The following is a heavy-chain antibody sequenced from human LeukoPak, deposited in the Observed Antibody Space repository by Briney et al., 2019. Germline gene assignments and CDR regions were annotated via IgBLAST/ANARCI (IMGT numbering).Heavy chain of an antibody. V-gene: IGHV3-23*01. Sequence: GGSLRPSCAASGFTFSSYAMSWVRQAPGKGLEWVSAISGSGGSTYYADSVKGRFTISRDNSKNTLHLQMNSLRAEDTAVYYCAKGTRGSGFDYWGQGTLVTVSS. CDR2: ISGSGGST. J-gene: IGHJ4*02. D-gene: IGHD3-10*01. CDR1: GFTFSSYA. CDR3: AKGTRGSGFDY.